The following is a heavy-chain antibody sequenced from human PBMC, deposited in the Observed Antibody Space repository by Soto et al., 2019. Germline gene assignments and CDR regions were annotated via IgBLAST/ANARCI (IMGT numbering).Heavy chain of an antibody. CDR3: GGDVLGNDNYETLGSYFDH. J-gene: IGHJ4*02. V-gene: IGHV1-46*01. D-gene: IGHD3-22*01. CDR2: IDPSGGIT. Sequence: GASVKVSCKASGYSFTNFHIHWVRQAPGQGLEWTGMIDPSGGITRDAQRLQGRITMTRDASTSTVYMELRSLTSEDTAVYYCGGDVLGNDNYETLGSYFDHWGQGTPVTVSS. CDR1: GYSFTNFH.